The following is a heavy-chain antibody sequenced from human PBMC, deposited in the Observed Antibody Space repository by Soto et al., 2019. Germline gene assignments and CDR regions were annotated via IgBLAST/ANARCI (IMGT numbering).Heavy chain of an antibody. CDR2: IIPIFGTA. D-gene: IGHD1-26*01. V-gene: IGHV1-69*13. CDR1: GGTFSSYA. J-gene: IGHJ3*02. CDR3: ANGIVGATGAPFDI. Sequence: EASVKVSCKASGGTFSSYAISWVRQAPGQGLEWMGGIIPIFGTANYAQKFQGRVTITADESTSTAYMELSSLRSEDTAVYYCANGIVGATGAPFDIWGQGTMVTVSS.